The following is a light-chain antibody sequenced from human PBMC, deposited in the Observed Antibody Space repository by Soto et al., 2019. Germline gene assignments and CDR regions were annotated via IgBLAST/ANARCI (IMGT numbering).Light chain of an antibody. V-gene: IGLV2-14*01. CDR3: ISYTSRRPLV. CDR1: SSDVGGYNY. J-gene: IGLJ3*02. Sequence: QSALTQPASVSGSPGQSITISCTGTSSDVGGYNYFSWYQQHPGTAPKLMIYEDSNRPSVVSNRFSGSKSGTTASLTISGLNAEDAADYYCISYTSRRPLVFGGGTKVTVL. CDR2: EDS.